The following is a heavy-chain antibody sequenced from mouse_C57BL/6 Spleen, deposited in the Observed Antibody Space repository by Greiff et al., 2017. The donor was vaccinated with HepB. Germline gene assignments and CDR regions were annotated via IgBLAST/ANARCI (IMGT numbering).Heavy chain of an antibody. D-gene: IGHD1-1*01. CDR3: ARGGGYYGSSSMDY. CDR2: IYPGSGNT. V-gene: IGHV1-76*01. J-gene: IGHJ4*01. Sequence: QVQLQQSGAELVRPGASVKLSCKASGYTFTDYYINWVKQRPGQGLEWIARIYPGSGNTYYNEKFKGKATLTAEKSSSTAYMQLSSLTSEDSAVYFCARGGGYYGSSSMDYWGQGTSVTVSS. CDR1: GYTFTDYY.